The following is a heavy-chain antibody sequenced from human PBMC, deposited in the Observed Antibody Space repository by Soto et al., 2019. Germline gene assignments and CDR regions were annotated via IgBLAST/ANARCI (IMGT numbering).Heavy chain of an antibody. CDR2: IYSSGST. CDR1: GGSISSYS. CDR3: ARETAAAGTNWFDP. D-gene: IGHD6-13*01. J-gene: IGHJ5*02. V-gene: IGHV4-4*07. Sequence: LSLTCTVSGGSISSYSWSWIRQPAGRGLEWIGRIYSSGSTNYNPSLKSRVTMPVDTSKNQFSLKLSSVTAADTAVYYCARETAAAGTNWFDPWGQGTQVTVSS.